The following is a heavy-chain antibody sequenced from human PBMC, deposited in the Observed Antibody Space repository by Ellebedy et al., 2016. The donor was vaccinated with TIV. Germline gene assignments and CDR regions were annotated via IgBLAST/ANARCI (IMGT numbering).Heavy chain of an antibody. CDR2: ILPATSDI. D-gene: IGHD6-13*01. Sequence: GESLKISCQVFGYSFTSYWVGWVRQMPGKGLEWMGIILPATSDIRYSPSFEGQVTISADKSISTAYLQWSSLKASDTAIYYCARTSGYSGNWGLDLWGQGTLVTVSS. V-gene: IGHV5-51*01. CDR3: ARTSGYSGNWGLDL. CDR1: GYSFTSYW. J-gene: IGHJ5*02.